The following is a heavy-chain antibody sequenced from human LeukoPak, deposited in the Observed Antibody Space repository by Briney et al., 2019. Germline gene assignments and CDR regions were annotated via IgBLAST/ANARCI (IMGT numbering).Heavy chain of an antibody. CDR3: ARDLGLWFGESGAFDI. Sequence: SETLSLTCTVSGGSISSYYWSWIRQPPGKGLEWIGYIYYSGSTNYNPSLKSRVTISVDTSKNQFSLKLSSVTAADTAVYYCARDLGLWFGESGAFDIWGQGTMVTVSS. J-gene: IGHJ3*02. CDR1: GGSISSYY. D-gene: IGHD3-10*01. CDR2: IYYSGST. V-gene: IGHV4-59*01.